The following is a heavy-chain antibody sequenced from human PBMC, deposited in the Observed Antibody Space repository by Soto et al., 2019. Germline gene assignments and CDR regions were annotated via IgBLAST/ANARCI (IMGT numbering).Heavy chain of an antibody. CDR1: GGSISSYY. CDR2: IYYSGST. V-gene: IGHV4-59*08. CDR3: ARPQGTPGLSWFDP. J-gene: IGHJ5*02. D-gene: IGHD3-10*01. Sequence: SSETLSLTCTVSGGSISSYYWSWIRQPPGKGLEWIGYIYYSGSTNYNPSLKSRVTISVDTSKNQFSLKLSSVTAADTAVYYCARPQGTPGLSWFDPWGQGTLVTVSS.